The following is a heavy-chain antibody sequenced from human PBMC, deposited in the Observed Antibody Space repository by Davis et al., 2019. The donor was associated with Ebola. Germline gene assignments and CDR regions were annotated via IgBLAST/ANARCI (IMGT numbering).Heavy chain of an antibody. D-gene: IGHD4-17*01. J-gene: IGHJ4*02. CDR2: INHSGST. V-gene: IGHV4-34*01. CDR3: ASQDYGEVPEPFDY. CDR1: GGSFSGYY. Sequence: MPSETLSLTCAVYGGSFSGYYWSWIRQPPGKGLEWIGEINHSGSTNYNPSLKSRVTISVDTSKNQFSLKLSSVTAADTAVYYCASQDYGEVPEPFDYWGQGTLVTVSS.